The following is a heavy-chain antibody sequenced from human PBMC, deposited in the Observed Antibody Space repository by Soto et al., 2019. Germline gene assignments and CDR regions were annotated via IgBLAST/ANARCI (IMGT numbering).Heavy chain of an antibody. Sequence: QVQLVQSGAEVKKPGSSVKVSCKASGGTFSSYAISWVRQAPGQGLEWMGGIIPISETTNYAQKFQGRVTITADESKSTADMELSSLRSEDTAVYYCARSQGSSTSLEIYYYYYDGMDVWGEGTAVTVSS. D-gene: IGHD2-2*01. CDR2: IIPISETT. CDR1: GGTFSSYA. V-gene: IGHV1-69*01. CDR3: ARSQGSSTSLEIYYYYYDGMDV. J-gene: IGHJ6*04.